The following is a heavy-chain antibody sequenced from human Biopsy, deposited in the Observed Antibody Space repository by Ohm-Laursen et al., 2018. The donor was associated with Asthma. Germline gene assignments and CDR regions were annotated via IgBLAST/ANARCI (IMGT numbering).Heavy chain of an antibody. CDR2: INAGNGNT. D-gene: IGHD3-9*01. J-gene: IGHJ3*01. CDR1: GYTFINYA. Sequence: GASVKVSCKASGYTFINYAIHWVRQAPGQRLEWMGWINAGNGNTKYSQKFQGRATISRDTPASTAYMDLRSLRSEDTAMYYCARTYYDFLTGQVNDAFALWGQGTMVTVSS. V-gene: IGHV1-3*01. CDR3: ARTYYDFLTGQVNDAFAL.